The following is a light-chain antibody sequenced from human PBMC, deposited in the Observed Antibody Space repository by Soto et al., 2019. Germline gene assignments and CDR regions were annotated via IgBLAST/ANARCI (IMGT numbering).Light chain of an antibody. Sequence: IQMTQSPSTLSASVGDRVTITCRASQGIRSELGWYQQKPGKAPNLLIYTASSLQSGVPSRFSGSGSGTDFTLTISSLQPEDFATYYCIQDYNYPLTFGGGTKVDIK. V-gene: IGKV1-6*01. CDR3: IQDYNYPLT. CDR2: TAS. J-gene: IGKJ4*01. CDR1: QGIRSE.